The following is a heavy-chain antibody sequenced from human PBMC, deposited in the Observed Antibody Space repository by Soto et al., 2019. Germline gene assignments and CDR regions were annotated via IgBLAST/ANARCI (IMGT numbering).Heavy chain of an antibody. V-gene: IGHV3-7*01. J-gene: IGHJ4*02. CDR1: GLTFSSHY. CDR2: IKPDGSER. D-gene: IGHD2-8*01. CDR3: ATDLNGMNV. Sequence: EVQLVESGGGLVQTAGSLRLSCAVSGLTFSSHYMTWVRQAPGQGLEWVASIKPDGSERYYVDSVKGRFTLSRDNAKNSLYLEMNSLRADDTSVQYSATDLNGMNVWGQVTLGSVSS.